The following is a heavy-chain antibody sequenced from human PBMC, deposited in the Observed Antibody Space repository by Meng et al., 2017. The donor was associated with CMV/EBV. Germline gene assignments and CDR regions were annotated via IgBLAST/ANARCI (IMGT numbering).Heavy chain of an antibody. J-gene: IGHJ4*02. Sequence: SGYTFTSYGISWVRQAPGQGLEWMGWISAYNGNTNYAQKLQGRVTMTTDTSTNTAYMELRSLRSDDTAVYYCASLGAVAGTGSGRLDYWGQGTLVTVSS. CDR3: ASLGAVAGTGSGRLDY. V-gene: IGHV1-18*01. D-gene: IGHD6-19*01. CDR1: GYTFTSYG. CDR2: ISAYNGNT.